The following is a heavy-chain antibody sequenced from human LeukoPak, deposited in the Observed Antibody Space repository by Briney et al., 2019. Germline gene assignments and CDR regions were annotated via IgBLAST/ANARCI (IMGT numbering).Heavy chain of an antibody. CDR1: GGAIASGGYS. Sequence: SETLSLTCTVSGGAIASGGYSWNWIRQSPGKGLEWIGCIYDRGPAYYNPSLKSRFTISVDRPKNQFFLNVTSLTAADTAVYYCARRVILTGSDAFDIWGQGTMVTVSS. CDR2: IYDRGPA. J-gene: IGHJ3*02. CDR3: ARRVILTGSDAFDI. V-gene: IGHV4-30-2*06. D-gene: IGHD3-9*01.